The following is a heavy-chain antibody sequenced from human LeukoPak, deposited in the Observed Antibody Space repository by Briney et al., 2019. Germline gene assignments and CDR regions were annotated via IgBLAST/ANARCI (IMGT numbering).Heavy chain of an antibody. J-gene: IGHJ4*02. CDR2: IKQDGSEK. Sequence: GGSLRLSCAASGFTFSRYWMSWVRQAPGKGPEWVANIKQDGSEKYYVDSVRGRFTISRDNARTSLYLQMNSLRAEDTAVYYCARDNSGDYYDSSGYLPDYWGQGTLVTVSS. CDR1: GFTFSRYW. V-gene: IGHV3-7*01. D-gene: IGHD3-22*01. CDR3: ARDNSGDYYDSSGYLPDY.